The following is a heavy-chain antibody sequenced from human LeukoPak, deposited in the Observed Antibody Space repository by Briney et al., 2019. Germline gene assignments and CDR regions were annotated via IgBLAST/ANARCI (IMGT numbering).Heavy chain of an antibody. J-gene: IGHJ6*03. Sequence: GASVKVSCKASGYTFTSYGITWVRQAPGQGLEWMGWISAYNGNTNYAQKLQGRVTMTTDTSTSTAYMELRSLRSDDTAVYYCARSALPAALQSRAPNYYYYYMDVWGKGTTVTVSS. V-gene: IGHV1-18*01. CDR3: ARSALPAALQSRAPNYYYYYMDV. D-gene: IGHD2-2*01. CDR1: GYTFTSYG. CDR2: ISAYNGNT.